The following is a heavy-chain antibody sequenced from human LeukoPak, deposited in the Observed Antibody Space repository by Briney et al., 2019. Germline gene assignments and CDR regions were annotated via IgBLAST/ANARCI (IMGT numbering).Heavy chain of an antibody. D-gene: IGHD1-26*01. CDR1: GYHFTSSW. CDR2: IYPGDSDT. J-gene: IGHJ3*02. V-gene: IGHV5-51*01. CDR3: ARRLGGTYSYAFDI. Sequence: GEPLEISFKDSGYHFTSSWIAWVRPVPGKGPEWMGIIYPGDSDTRFSPSFQGQVTISSDKSISTAYLQWSSLKASDTAMYFCARRLGGTYSYAFDIWGQGTLVTVSS.